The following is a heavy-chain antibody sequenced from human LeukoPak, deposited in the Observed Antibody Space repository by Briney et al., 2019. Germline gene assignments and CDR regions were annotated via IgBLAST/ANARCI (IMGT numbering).Heavy chain of an antibody. CDR1: GYTFTSYY. CDR2: INPSGGST. V-gene: IGHV1-46*01. D-gene: IGHD2-21*02. J-gene: IGHJ4*02. Sequence: ASVKVSCKASGYTFTSYYMHWVRQAPGQGLEWMGIINPSGGSTSYAQKFQGRVTMTRDMSTSTVYMELSSLRSEDTAVYYCARAPPCGGDCYTLDYWGQGTLVTVSS. CDR3: ARAPPCGGDCYTLDY.